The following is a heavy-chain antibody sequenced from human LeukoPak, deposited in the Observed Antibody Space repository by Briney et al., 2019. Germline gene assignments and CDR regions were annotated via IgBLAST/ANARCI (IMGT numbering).Heavy chain of an antibody. CDR1: GGSISSGGYY. Sequence: SETLSLTCTVSGGSISSGGYYWSWLRQHPGTGLEWIGYIYYSGSTYYNPSLKSRVTISVDTSKNQFSLKLSSVTAADTAVYYCARYCGGDCYSMGPDYWGQGTLVTVSS. CDR3: ARYCGGDCYSMGPDY. J-gene: IGHJ4*02. D-gene: IGHD2-21*02. V-gene: IGHV4-31*03. CDR2: IYYSGST.